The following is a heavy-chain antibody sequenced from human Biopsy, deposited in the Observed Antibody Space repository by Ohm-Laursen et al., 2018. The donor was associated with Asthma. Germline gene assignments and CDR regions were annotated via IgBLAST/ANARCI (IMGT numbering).Heavy chain of an antibody. V-gene: IGHV4-4*02. Sequence: SDTLSLTCDVSGGSISVSNWWSWVRQPPGRGLEWIGQIYHLGNANYNPSLKSRVTMSVDKSKNQFSLKLTSVTAADTAVYFCARRWRSYDSSNYYLGQWGQGTLVTVSS. CDR3: ARRWRSYDSSNYYLGQ. CDR1: GGSISVSNW. CDR2: IYHLGNA. D-gene: IGHD3-22*01. J-gene: IGHJ4*02.